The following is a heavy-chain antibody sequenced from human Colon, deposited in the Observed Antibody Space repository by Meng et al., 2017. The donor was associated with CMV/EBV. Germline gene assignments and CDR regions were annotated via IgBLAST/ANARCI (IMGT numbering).Heavy chain of an antibody. CDR3: ARGTRYSGSLTLDS. CDR2: IIPVFGTP. Sequence: SSVNVSCKTSGGSFSDYAIPWVRQAPGQGLEWMGGIIPVFGTPNYAQSFQGRVAITTDEFTNTAYMELNSLTSEDTAVYYCARGTRYSGSLTLDSWGQGTQVTVSS. CDR1: GGSFSDYA. J-gene: IGHJ4*02. V-gene: IGHV1-69*05. D-gene: IGHD1-26*01.